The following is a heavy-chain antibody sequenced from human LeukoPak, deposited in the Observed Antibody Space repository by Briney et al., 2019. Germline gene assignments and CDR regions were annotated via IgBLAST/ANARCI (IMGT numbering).Heavy chain of an antibody. CDR3: AREGFGELIAFDI. CDR1: GYTFTGYY. CDR2: INPNSGGT. D-gene: IGHD3-10*01. Sequence: ASVKVSCKASGYTFTGYYMHWVRRAPGQGLEWMGWINPNSGGTNYAQKFQGWVTMTRGTSISTAYMELSRLRSDDTAVYYCAREGFGELIAFDIWGQGTMVTVSS. V-gene: IGHV1-2*04. J-gene: IGHJ3*02.